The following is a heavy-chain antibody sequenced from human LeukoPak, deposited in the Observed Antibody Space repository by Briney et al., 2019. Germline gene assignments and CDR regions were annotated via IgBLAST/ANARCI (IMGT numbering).Heavy chain of an antibody. D-gene: IGHD3-9*01. V-gene: IGHV1-18*01. Sequence: VASVKVSCKASGCTFTSYGISWVRQAPGQGLEWMGWISAYNGNTNYAQKLQGRVTMTTDTSTSTAYMELRSLRSDDTAVYYCARTEVPDFDWSPTRTYYFDYWGQGTLVTVSS. CDR3: ARTEVPDFDWSPTRTYYFDY. J-gene: IGHJ4*02. CDR2: ISAYNGNT. CDR1: GCTFTSYG.